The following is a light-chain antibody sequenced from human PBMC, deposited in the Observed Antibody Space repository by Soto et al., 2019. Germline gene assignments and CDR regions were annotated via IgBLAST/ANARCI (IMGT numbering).Light chain of an antibody. CDR2: GNS. J-gene: IGLJ1*01. V-gene: IGLV1-40*01. Sequence: QSVLTHAPSLSVAPGQRVTISCTGSSSNIGAGYDVHWYQQLPGTAPKLLIYGNSNRPSGVPDRFSGSKSGTSASLAITGLQAEDEADYYCQSYDSSLSGYVFGIGTKVTVL. CDR1: SSNIGAGYD. CDR3: QSYDSSLSGYV.